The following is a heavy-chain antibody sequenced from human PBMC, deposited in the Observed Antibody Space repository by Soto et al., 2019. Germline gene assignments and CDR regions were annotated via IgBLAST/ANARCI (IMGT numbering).Heavy chain of an antibody. CDR2: IYPGDSDT. CDR1: GYSFTSYW. Sequence: GESLKISCKGSGYSFTSYWIGWVRQMPGKGLEWMGIIYPGDSDTRYSPSFQGQVTISADKSISTAYLQWSSLKASDTAMYYCARSFYCSSTSCPNPYYYYYYMDVWGKGTTVTVSS. CDR3: ARSFYCSSTSCPNPYYYYYYMDV. J-gene: IGHJ6*03. V-gene: IGHV5-51*01. D-gene: IGHD2-2*01.